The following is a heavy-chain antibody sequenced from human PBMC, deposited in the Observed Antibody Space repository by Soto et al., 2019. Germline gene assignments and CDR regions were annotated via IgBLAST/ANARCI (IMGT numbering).Heavy chain of an antibody. J-gene: IGHJ4*02. V-gene: IGHV4-39*01. CDR2: VYYRGRS. Sequence: PSETLSLTCTVSCGSVTNRSYYWGLIRQSPGKGLEWIGSVYYRGRSYSKSSVKSRVTISVDTSKNRFSLSLNSVTASDTAVYFCVSQRTTVPTQAYFDYWGPGALVTVSS. CDR3: VSQRTTVPTQAYFDY. D-gene: IGHD4-17*01. CDR1: CGSVTNRSYY.